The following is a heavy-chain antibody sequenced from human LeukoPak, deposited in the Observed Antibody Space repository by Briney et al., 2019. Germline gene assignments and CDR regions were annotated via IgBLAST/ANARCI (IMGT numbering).Heavy chain of an antibody. D-gene: IGHD3-3*01. V-gene: IGHV1-18*01. Sequence: ASVKVSCKASGYTFTSYGISWVRQAPGQGLEWMGWISAYNGNTNYAQKLQGRVTMTTDTSTSTDYMELRSLRSDDTAVYYCARALFLLEAFDIWGQGTMVTVSS. CDR2: ISAYNGNT. J-gene: IGHJ3*02. CDR1: GYTFTSYG. CDR3: ARALFLLEAFDI.